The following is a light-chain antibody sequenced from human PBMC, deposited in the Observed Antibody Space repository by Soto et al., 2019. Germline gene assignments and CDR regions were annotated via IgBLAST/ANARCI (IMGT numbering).Light chain of an antibody. CDR2: RNS. V-gene: IGLV1-47*01. Sequence: QSVLTQPPSASGTPGQRVTISCSGSSSNIGSNYVYWYQQLPGTVPQLLIYRNSERPSGVPDRFSGSKSGTSASLPISGLRSEDEADYYCAAWDDSLSGVVFGGGTKLTVL. CDR3: AAWDDSLSGVV. CDR1: SSNIGSNY. J-gene: IGLJ2*01.